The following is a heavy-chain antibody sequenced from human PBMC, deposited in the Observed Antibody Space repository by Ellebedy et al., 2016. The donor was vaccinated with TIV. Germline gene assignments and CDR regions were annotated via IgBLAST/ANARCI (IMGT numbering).Heavy chain of an antibody. J-gene: IGHJ3*02. CDR1: GFTFDDYG. V-gene: IGHV3-20*04. CDR3: ARASVTDGYSYGTPHDAFDI. D-gene: IGHD5-18*01. CDR2: INWNGGST. Sequence: GESLKISCAASGFTFDDYGMSWVRQAPGKGLEWVSGINWNGGSTGYADSVKGRFTISRDNAKNSLYLQMTSLRAEDTALYYCARASVTDGYSYGTPHDAFDIWGQGTMVTVSS.